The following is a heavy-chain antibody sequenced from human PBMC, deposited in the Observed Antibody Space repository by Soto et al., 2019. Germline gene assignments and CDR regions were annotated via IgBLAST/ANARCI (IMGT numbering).Heavy chain of an antibody. CDR1: GFTFSDHY. Sequence: PGGALRLSCAASGFTFSDHYISWIRQAPGRGLEWVSYVSSSSSYTNYADSVKGRFTISRDNAKNSLYLQMNSLRAEDTAVYYCGRGGPIGRYFAWLSITDSWGQGTLVTVSS. D-gene: IGHD3-9*01. J-gene: IGHJ4*02. V-gene: IGHV3-11*06. CDR3: GRGGPIGRYFAWLSITDS. CDR2: VSSSSSYT.